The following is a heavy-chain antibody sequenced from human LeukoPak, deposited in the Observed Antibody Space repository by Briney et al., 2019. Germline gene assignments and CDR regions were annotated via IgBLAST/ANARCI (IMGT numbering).Heavy chain of an antibody. D-gene: IGHD6-13*01. Sequence: PGGSLRLSCAASGFTFSSYAMTWVRQAPGKGLEWVSGISGTGVSTYYADSVKGRITISRDNSKNTLYLQMNSLRAEDTAVYYCAKLGAAAGNFDYWGQGTLVTVSS. V-gene: IGHV3-23*01. CDR1: GFTFSSYA. CDR2: ISGTGVST. CDR3: AKLGAAAGNFDY. J-gene: IGHJ4*02.